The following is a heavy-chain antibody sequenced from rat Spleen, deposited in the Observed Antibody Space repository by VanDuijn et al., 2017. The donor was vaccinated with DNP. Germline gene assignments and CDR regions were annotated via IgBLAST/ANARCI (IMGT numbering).Heavy chain of an antibody. CDR1: GFIFSDYA. V-gene: IGHV5-17*01. CDR3: VRDSRDYGSYADYFDY. CDR2: IIYDGSST. D-gene: IGHD1-8*01. Sequence: EVQLVESGGGLVQPGRSLKLSCAASGFIFSDYAMAWVRQSPKMGLEWVATIIYDGSSTFYRDSVTGRFTISRDFAKSTLYLQMDSLRSEDTASYYCVRDSRDYGSYADYFDYWGQGVMVTVSS. J-gene: IGHJ2*01.